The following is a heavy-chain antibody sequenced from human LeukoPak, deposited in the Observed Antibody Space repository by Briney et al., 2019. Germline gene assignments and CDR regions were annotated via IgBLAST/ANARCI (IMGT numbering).Heavy chain of an antibody. CDR2: IYHSGTT. J-gene: IGHJ3*02. D-gene: IGHD4-17*01. CDR3: AILKSFSGYFGVFDI. CDR1: GYSINSGYY. V-gene: IGHV4-38-2*01. Sequence: SETLSLTCAVSGYSINSGYYWGWIRKPPGKGLEWIGIIYHSGTTYNNPSLKILVTISVATPNNKFSLKLCSMTATETAVYYCAILKSFSGYFGVFDICGQRTIVTVSS.